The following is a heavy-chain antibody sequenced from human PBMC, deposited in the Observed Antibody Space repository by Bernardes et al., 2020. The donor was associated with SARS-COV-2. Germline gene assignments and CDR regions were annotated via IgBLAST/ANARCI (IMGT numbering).Heavy chain of an antibody. CDR3: AREYGERPELLYYDH. Sequence: GRSLRLSCAASGFTFSIYSMNWVRQAPGKGLEWVSSISSTSSHIYYADSVRGRFTISRDNARNSLYLQVNSLRAEDTALYYCAREYGERPELLYYDHWGRGTLVTVSS. D-gene: IGHD1-7*01. J-gene: IGHJ2*01. CDR1: GFTFSIYS. CDR2: ISSTSSHI. V-gene: IGHV3-21*01.